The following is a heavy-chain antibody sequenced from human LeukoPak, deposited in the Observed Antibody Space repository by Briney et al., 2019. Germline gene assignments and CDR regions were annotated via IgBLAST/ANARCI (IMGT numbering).Heavy chain of an antibody. V-gene: IGHV3-74*01. J-gene: IGHJ6*02. CDR1: GFTLNNYW. CDR2: IENNGRST. D-gene: IGHD2-15*01. CDR3: AREKVVASQYYYYGMDV. Sequence: PGGSLRLSCEASGFTLNNYWMHWVRQAPGKGLVWVSHIENNGRSTNYADSVKGRFTISRDNTRNTLSLEMNNLRAEDTAIYYCAREKVVASQYYYYGMDVWGQGTTVTVSS.